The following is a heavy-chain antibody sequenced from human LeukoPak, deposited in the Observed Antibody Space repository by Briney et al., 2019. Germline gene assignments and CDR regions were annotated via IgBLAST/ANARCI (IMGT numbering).Heavy chain of an antibody. J-gene: IGHJ6*03. Sequence: SETLSLTCTVSGYSISSGYYWGWIRPPPGKGLEWIGSIYHSGSTYYNPSLKSRVTISVDTSKNQFSLKLSSVTAADTAVYYCARGLKQQLGNLYYYYYYYMDVWGKGTTVTISS. V-gene: IGHV4-38-2*02. CDR3: ARGLKQQLGNLYYYYYYYMDV. CDR2: IYHSGST. CDR1: GYSISSGYY. D-gene: IGHD6-13*01.